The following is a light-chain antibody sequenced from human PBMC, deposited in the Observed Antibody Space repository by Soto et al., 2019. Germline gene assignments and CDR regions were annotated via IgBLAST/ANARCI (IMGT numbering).Light chain of an antibody. CDR3: QQYNSYWT. CDR2: DAS. Sequence: DVPMTQSPSSVSASVGDRVTIPCRASQSIGSWLAWYQQRPGKAPILLIYDASNLQSGVPSRFSGGRSGTEFTLTISGLQPDDFATYYCQQYNSYWTFGPGTKVDIK. CDR1: QSIGSW. J-gene: IGKJ1*01. V-gene: IGKV1-5*01.